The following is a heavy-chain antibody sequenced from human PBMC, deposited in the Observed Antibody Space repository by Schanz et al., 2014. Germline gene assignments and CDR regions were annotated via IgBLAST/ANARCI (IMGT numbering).Heavy chain of an antibody. D-gene: IGHD6-13*01. J-gene: IGHJ4*02. CDR1: SGSFSGYY. CDR3: ARGPDSTSADVTRGRRRYYFDY. CDR2: INHSGST. V-gene: IGHV4-34*01. Sequence: QVQLQQWGAGLLKPSETLSLSCAVYSGSFSGYYWSWIRQPPGKGLEWIGEINHSGSTNYNPSLKSRVPISVDTPKTQFSRKLSSVTAADTAVYYCARGPDSTSADVTRGRRRYYFDYWGQGTLVTVSS.